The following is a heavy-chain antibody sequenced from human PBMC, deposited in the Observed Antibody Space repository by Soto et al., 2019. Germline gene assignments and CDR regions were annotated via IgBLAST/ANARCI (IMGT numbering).Heavy chain of an antibody. J-gene: IGHJ3*02. D-gene: IGHD6-19*01. CDR3: ARDLAPVAGWVAFDI. V-gene: IGHV1-2*04. CDR2: ITPNSCGT. CDR1: GYTFTGYY. Sequence: ASVKVSCDASGYTFTGYYIHLVREAPGQGLEWIGWITPNSCGTNYAQKFQGWGTMTRETSISTAYMELSRLRYDDTAVYYCARDLAPVAGWVAFDIWGQGTMVT.